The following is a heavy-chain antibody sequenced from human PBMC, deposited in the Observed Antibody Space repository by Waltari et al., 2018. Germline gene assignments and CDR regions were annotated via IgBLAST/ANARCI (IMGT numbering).Heavy chain of an antibody. CDR3: ATGLRDVGY. CDR2: DEPDDGEI. J-gene: IGHJ4*02. CDR1: GYTFTDYY. D-gene: IGHD3-10*01. V-gene: IGHV1-69-2*01. Sequence: EVQLVQSGPEVKKPGATVTISCKVSGYTFTDYYIHWVKHGPGKGLERMGLDEPDDGEIKYAEKFQGRVTITADTSTDTAYMGLGSLRSEDTAVYYCATGLRDVGYWGQGTLVTVSS.